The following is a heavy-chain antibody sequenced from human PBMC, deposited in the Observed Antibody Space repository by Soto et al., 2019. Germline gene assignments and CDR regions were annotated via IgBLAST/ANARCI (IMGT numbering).Heavy chain of an antibody. D-gene: IGHD2-15*01. Sequence: GGSLRLPCAASGFTFSSYGMHWVRQAPGKGLEWVAVISYDGSNKYYADSVKGRFTISRDNSKNTLYLQMNSLRAEDTAVYYCASEWRWPLDYWGQGT. J-gene: IGHJ4*02. CDR3: ASEWRWPLDY. V-gene: IGHV3-30*03. CDR1: GFTFSSYG. CDR2: ISYDGSNK.